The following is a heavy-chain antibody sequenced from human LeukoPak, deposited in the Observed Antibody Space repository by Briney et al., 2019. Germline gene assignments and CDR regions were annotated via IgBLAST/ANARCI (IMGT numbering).Heavy chain of an antibody. V-gene: IGHV4-34*01. Sequence: SSETLSLTCAVYGGSFSGYYWSWILQPPGKGLEWIGEINHSGSTNYNPSLKSRVTISVDTSKDQFSLKLSSVTAADTAVYYCARVRDYYGSGSGWFDPWGQGTLVTVSS. CDR1: GGSFSGYY. D-gene: IGHD3-10*01. J-gene: IGHJ5*02. CDR3: ARVRDYYGSGSGWFDP. CDR2: INHSGST.